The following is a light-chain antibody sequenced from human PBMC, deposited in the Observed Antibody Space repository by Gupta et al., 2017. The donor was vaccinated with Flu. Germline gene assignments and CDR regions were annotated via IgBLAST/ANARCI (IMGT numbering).Light chain of an antibody. V-gene: IGLV7-43*01. J-gene: IGLJ3*02. CDR3: LLYNGGNHGV. CDR2: STT. CDR1: TGAVTTDYY. Sequence: STGAVTTDYYPYWIQQRPGQAPRALIYSTTNKHAWTPARFSGSLHGGKAALTLSGVQPEDEADYYCLLYNGGNHGVFGGGTKLFVL.